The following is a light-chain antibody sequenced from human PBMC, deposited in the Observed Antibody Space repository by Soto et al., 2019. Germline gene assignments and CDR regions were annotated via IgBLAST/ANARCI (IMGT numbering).Light chain of an antibody. J-gene: IGLJ1*01. CDR3: SSYTSSSPYV. Sequence: QSALTQPASVSGSPGQSITISCTGTSSDVGGYNYVSWYQQHPGKAPKLMIYDVSNRPSGVSNRFSGSKSDNTASLTISGLQAEDEADYYCSSYTSSSPYVFGTGTQLTVL. CDR2: DVS. V-gene: IGLV2-14*01. CDR1: SSDVGGYNY.